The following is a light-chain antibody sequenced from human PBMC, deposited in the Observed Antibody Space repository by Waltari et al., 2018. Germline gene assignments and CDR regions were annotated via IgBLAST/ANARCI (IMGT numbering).Light chain of an antibody. Sequence: SYVLTQPPSVSVAPGQTARITCGGNNIGTYHVHWYQQKPGQAPVLVVFDHTARPSGIPERFSGSNSGNTATLTISRVEAGDEADYHCQVWDSTSDHWVFGGGTKLTVL. J-gene: IGLJ3*02. CDR2: DHT. V-gene: IGLV3-21*02. CDR1: NIGTYH. CDR3: QVWDSTSDHWV.